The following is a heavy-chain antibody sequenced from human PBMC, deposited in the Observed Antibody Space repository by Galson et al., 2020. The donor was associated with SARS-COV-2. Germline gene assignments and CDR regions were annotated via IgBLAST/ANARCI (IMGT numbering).Heavy chain of an antibody. CDR2: ISSNGGTS. J-gene: IGHJ5*02. Sequence: GGSLRLSCSASGFIFSDYAMHWVRQAPGKGLEYVSAISSNGGTSTYADSVNGRFTTSSDNSSNMFYLQMTALRTEATAYYYCLSYIRTRQHHWGQGTLFSVSS. D-gene: IGHD1-20*01. V-gene: IGHV3-64*04. CDR3: LSYIRTRQHH. CDR1: GFIFSDYA.